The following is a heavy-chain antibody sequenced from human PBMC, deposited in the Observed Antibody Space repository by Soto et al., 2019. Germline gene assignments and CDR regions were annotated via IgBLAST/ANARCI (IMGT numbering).Heavy chain of an antibody. CDR1: GLTFSSYW. CDR3: ARGRYSSVHDAFDI. Sequence: GGSLRLSCAASGLTFSSYWMHWVRQAPGKGLVWVSVIYSGGSTYYADSVKGRFTISRDNSKNTLYLQMNSLRAEDTAVYYCARGRYSSVHDAFDIWGQGTMVTVSS. D-gene: IGHD6-19*01. CDR2: IYSGGST. V-gene: IGHV3-66*01. J-gene: IGHJ3*02.